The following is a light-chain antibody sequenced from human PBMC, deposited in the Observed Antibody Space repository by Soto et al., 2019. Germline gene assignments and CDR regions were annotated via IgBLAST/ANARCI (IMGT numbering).Light chain of an antibody. J-gene: IGKJ2*01. Sequence: EIVLTQSPATLSLSPGERATLSCRASRSVSSYLAWYQQKPGQAPRLLIYDASNRATGIPARFSGSGSGTDFTLTISSLEPEDFAVYYCQQRSNWRQTFGQGTKLEIK. V-gene: IGKV3-11*01. CDR1: RSVSSY. CDR3: QQRSNWRQT. CDR2: DAS.